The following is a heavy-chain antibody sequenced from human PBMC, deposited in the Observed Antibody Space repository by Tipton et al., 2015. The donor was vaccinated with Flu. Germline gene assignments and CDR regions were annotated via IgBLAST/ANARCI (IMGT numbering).Heavy chain of an antibody. V-gene: IGHV4-38-2*01. J-gene: IGHJ4*02. CDR3: AGQRLILDDSSGYYDY. CDR2: IYHSGST. D-gene: IGHD3-22*01. CDR1: GYSISSGYY. Sequence: LRLSCAVSGYSISSGYYWGWIRQPPGKGLEWIGSIYHSGSTYYNPSLKSRVTISVDTSKNQFSLKLSSVTAAETAVYYCAGQRLILDDSSGYYDYWGQGTLVTVSS.